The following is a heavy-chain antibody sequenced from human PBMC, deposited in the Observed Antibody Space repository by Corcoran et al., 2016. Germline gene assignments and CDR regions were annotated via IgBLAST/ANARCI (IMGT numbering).Heavy chain of an antibody. D-gene: IGHD3-22*01. J-gene: IGHJ4*02. CDR2: ISSSSSYI. Sequence: EVQLVESGGGLVKPGGSLRLSCAASGFTFSSYSMNWVRQAPGKGLEWVSSISSSSSYIYYADSVKGRFTISRDNAKNSLYLQMNSLRAEDTAVYYCARVRYYDGSSGTDYWGQGSLVTVSS. CDR1: GFTFSSYS. CDR3: ARVRYYDGSSGTDY. V-gene: IGHV3-21*01.